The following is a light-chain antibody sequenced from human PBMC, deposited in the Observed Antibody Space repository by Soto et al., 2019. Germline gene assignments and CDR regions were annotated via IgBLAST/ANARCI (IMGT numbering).Light chain of an antibody. J-gene: IGKJ3*01. CDR2: GAS. CDR1: QSVSSSY. CDR3: QQYASSLLFT. Sequence: EIVLTQSPGTLSLSPGERATLSCRASQSVSSSYLAWYQQKPGQAPRLLIYGASSRATGIPDRFSGSGSGTDFTLTISRPEPEDFAVYYCQQYASSLLFTFGPVTKVDIK. V-gene: IGKV3-20*01.